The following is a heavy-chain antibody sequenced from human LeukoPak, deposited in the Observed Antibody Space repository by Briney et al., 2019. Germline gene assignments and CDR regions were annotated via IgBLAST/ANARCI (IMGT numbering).Heavy chain of an antibody. CDR3: AKETYDILTLYNWFDP. CDR2: ISGSGGST. CDR1: GFTFSDYY. V-gene: IGHV3-23*01. Sequence: GRSLRLSCAASGFTFSDYYMSWIRQAPGKGLEWVSAISGSGGSTYYADSVKGRFTISRDNSKNTLYLQMNSLRAEDTAVYYCAKETYDILTLYNWFDPWGQGTLVTVSS. J-gene: IGHJ5*02. D-gene: IGHD3-9*01.